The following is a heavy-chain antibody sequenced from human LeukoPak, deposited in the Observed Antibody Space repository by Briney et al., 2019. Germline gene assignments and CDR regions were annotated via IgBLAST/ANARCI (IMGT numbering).Heavy chain of an antibody. J-gene: IGHJ4*02. V-gene: IGHV3-20*04. CDR2: INWNGDNT. CDR1: GFTFDDYG. CDR3: ARGSTHYDVLTGYHYYFDY. D-gene: IGHD3-9*01. Sequence: RSGGSLRLSCAASGFTFDDYGMSWVRQAPEKGLEWVSGINWNGDNTNYADSLKGRFTISRDNAKNSLYLQMNSLRAGDTALYYCARGSTHYDVLTGYHYYFDYWGQGTLVTVSS.